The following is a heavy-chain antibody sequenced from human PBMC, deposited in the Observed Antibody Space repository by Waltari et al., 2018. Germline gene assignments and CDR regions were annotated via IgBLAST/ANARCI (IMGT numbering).Heavy chain of an antibody. V-gene: IGHV3-74*01. CDR3: ARKGGRGYPYGPFYYDH. CDR2: INIDGGYI. CDR1: GFTFGAYW. D-gene: IGHD5-18*01. Sequence: EVQLVESGGGLVQPGGSLRLSCAASGFTFGAYWMPWVRQPPGKGLEWVSRINIDGGYISYTDSVKGRFTISRDNAKNTLFLQLNSLRAEDTAVYYCARKGGRGYPYGPFYYDHWGQGTLVTVSP. J-gene: IGHJ4*02.